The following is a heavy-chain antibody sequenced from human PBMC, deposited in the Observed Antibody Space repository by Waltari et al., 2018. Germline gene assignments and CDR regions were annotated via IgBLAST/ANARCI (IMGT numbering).Heavy chain of an antibody. V-gene: IGHV4-34*01. Sequence: QVQLQQWGAGLLKPSETLSLTCAVYGGSFSGYYWSWIRQPPGKGLEWIGEINHRGSTAYHPSLKRRVTISVDTSKIQFSLKLSSVTAADTAVYYCARLTHYPRWAAEVNGGYWYFDLWGRGTLVTVSS. J-gene: IGHJ2*01. CDR1: GGSFSGYY. D-gene: IGHD1-26*01. CDR3: ARLTHYPRWAAEVNGGYWYFDL. CDR2: INHRGST.